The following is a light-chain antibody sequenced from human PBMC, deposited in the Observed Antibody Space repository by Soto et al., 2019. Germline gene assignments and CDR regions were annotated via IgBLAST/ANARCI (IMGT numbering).Light chain of an antibody. Sequence: EIVLTQSPGTLSLSPGERAALSCRASQSVKYNQLAWYQQKPGQAPRLLIYGASSRATGIPDTFRGSGSGTDFTLVITRLEPEDFAMYYCQQYATAPQTFGHGTKVEIK. CDR3: QQYATAPQT. CDR2: GAS. J-gene: IGKJ1*01. CDR1: QSVKYNQ. V-gene: IGKV3-20*01.